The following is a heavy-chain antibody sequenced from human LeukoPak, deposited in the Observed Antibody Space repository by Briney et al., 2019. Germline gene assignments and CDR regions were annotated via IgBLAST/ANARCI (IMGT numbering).Heavy chain of an antibody. D-gene: IGHD3-10*01. J-gene: IGHJ5*02. V-gene: IGHV4-39*07. CDR2: IYYSGST. CDR3: ARVGSRITPYGSGSYWFDP. CDR1: GGSISSSSYY. Sequence: PSETLSLTCTVSGGSISSSSYYWGWIRQPPGKGLEWIGSIYYSGSTYYNPSLKSRVTISVDTSKNQFSLKLSSVTAADTAVYYCARVGSRITPYGSGSYWFDPWGQGTLVTVSS.